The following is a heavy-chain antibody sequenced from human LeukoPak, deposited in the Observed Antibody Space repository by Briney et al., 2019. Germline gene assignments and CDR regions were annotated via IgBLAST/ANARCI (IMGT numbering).Heavy chain of an antibody. CDR1: GYSISSGYY. CDR3: ARDKETRSWYFDL. J-gene: IGHJ2*01. Sequence: SETLSLTCTVSGYSISSGYYWGWIRQPPGKGLEWIGSIYHSGSTYYNPSLKSRVTISVDTSKNQFSLKLSSVTAADTAVYYCARDKETRSWYFDLWGRGTLVTVSS. D-gene: IGHD5-24*01. V-gene: IGHV4-38-2*02. CDR2: IYHSGST.